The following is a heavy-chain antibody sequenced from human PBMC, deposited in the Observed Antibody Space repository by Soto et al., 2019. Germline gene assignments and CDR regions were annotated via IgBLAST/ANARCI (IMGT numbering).Heavy chain of an antibody. CDR3: ARESHDILTGPPWVWYFDL. D-gene: IGHD3-9*01. CDR2: INDRGSI. CDR1: GGSFSGYY. J-gene: IGHJ2*01. V-gene: IGHV4-34*01. Sequence: QVQLQQWGAGQLRPLETLSLTCGVSGGSFSGYYCAWIRLSPGQGLVWIGEINDRGSINYNPSLKSRVSISVDTSKNHSSLNLRSVTAADTAVYYCARESHDILTGPPWVWYFDLWGRGTLVTVSS.